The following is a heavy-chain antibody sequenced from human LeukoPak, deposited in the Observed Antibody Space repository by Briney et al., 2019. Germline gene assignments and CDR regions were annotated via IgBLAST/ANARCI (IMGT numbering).Heavy chain of an antibody. Sequence: ASVKVSCKASGYTFTSYDINWVRQATGQGLEWMGWMNPNSGNTGYAQKFQGRVTMTRNTSISTAYMELSSLRSEDTAVYYCARARQSSYGMDVWGQGTTVTVSS. D-gene: IGHD1-26*01. J-gene: IGHJ6*02. V-gene: IGHV1-8*01. CDR1: GYTFTSYD. CDR2: MNPNSGNT. CDR3: ARARQSSYGMDV.